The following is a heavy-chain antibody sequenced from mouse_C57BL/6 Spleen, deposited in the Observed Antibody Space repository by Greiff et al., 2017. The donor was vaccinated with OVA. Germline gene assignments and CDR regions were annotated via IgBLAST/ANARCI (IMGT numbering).Heavy chain of an antibody. CDR1: GYTFTSYW. J-gene: IGHJ2*01. D-gene: IGHD4-1*01. CDR2: IDPSDSYT. V-gene: IGHV1-50*01. Sequence: QVQLKQPGAELVKPGASVKLSCKASGYTFTSYWMQWVKQRPGQGLEWIGEIDPSDSYTNYNQKFKGKAALTVDTSSSTAYMQRSSLTSEDSAVYYCATSNLRYFDYWGKGTTLTVSS. CDR3: ATSNLRYFDY.